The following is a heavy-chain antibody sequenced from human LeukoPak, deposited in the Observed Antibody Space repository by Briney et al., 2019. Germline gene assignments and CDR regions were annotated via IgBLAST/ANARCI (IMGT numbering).Heavy chain of an antibody. D-gene: IGHD2-15*01. Sequence: ASVNVSCKASGGTFSSYAISWVRQAPGQGLEWMGGIIPIFGTANYAQKFQGRVTITADKSTSTAYMELSSLRSEDTAVYYCARGPGGIAARFDYWGQGTLVTVSS. CDR3: ARGPGGIAARFDY. CDR1: GGTFSSYA. V-gene: IGHV1-69*06. J-gene: IGHJ4*02. CDR2: IIPIFGTA.